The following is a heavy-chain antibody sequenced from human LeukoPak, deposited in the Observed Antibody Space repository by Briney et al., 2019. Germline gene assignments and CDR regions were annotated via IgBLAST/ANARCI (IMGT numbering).Heavy chain of an antibody. CDR2: INPNSSGA. V-gene: IGHV1-2*02. J-gene: IGHJ6*03. CDR3: ARVATVTTYFRYYYYMDV. D-gene: IGHD4-11*01. CDR1: GYTFTGYY. Sequence: GASVKVSCKASGYTFTGYYMHWVRQAPGQGLEWMGWINPNSSGANYAQKFQGRVTMTRDTSISTAYMELSRLRSDDTAVYYCARVATVTTYFRYYYYMDVWGKGTTVTVSS.